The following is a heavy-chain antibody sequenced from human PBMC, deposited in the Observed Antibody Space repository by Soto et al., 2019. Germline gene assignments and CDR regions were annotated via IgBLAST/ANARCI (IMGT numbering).Heavy chain of an antibody. CDR1: GGSFSGYY. J-gene: IGHJ6*03. CDR3: ARMPNTAMVNYYYYYMDV. D-gene: IGHD5-18*01. V-gene: IGHV4-34*01. Sequence: SETLSLTCAVYGGSFSGYYWSWIRQPPGKGLEWIGEINHSGSTNYNPSLKSRVTISVDTSKNQFSLKLSSVTAADTAVYYCARMPNTAMVNYYYYYMDVWGKGTTVTVSS. CDR2: INHSGST.